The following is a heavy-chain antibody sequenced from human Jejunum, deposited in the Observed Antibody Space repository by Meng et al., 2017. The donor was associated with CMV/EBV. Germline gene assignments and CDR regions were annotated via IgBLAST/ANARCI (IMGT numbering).Heavy chain of an antibody. J-gene: IGHJ4*02. CDR1: GYPFTNYP. Sequence: SVKVSCKTSGYPFTNYPMNWVRQAPGQGLEWMGWINTNNGNPTYAQGFIGRFVFSLDTSVSTAYLQINSLKADDTAVYYCARTSNSDYWGQGTLVTVSS. CDR2: INTNNGNP. D-gene: IGHD1-1*01. CDR3: ARTSNSDY. V-gene: IGHV7-4-1*02.